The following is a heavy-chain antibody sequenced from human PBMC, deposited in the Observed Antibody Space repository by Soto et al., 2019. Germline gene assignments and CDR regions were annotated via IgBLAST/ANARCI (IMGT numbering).Heavy chain of an antibody. D-gene: IGHD2-2*01. J-gene: IGHJ6*02. CDR1: SGSFSGYY. Sequence: PSETLSLTCAVYSGSFSGYYWSWIRQPPGKGLEWIGEINHSGSTNYNPSLKSRVTISVDTSKNQFSLRLSSVTAADTAVYYCATDSTSRYYAVDVWGQGTTVTVSS. V-gene: IGHV4-34*01. CDR2: INHSGST. CDR3: ATDSTSRYYAVDV.